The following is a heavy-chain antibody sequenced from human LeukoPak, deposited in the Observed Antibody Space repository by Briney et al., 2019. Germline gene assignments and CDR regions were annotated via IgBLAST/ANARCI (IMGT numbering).Heavy chain of an antibody. J-gene: IGHJ5*02. V-gene: IGHV3-53*01. Sequence: GGSLRLSCAASGFTVSSNYMSWVRQAPGKGLEWVSVIYSGGSTYYADSVKGRITISRDNSKNTLYLQMNSLRAEDTAVYYCARADFYLWYNWFDPWGQGTLVTVSS. CDR2: IYSGGST. D-gene: IGHD3-3*01. CDR1: GFTVSSNY. CDR3: ARADFYLWYNWFDP.